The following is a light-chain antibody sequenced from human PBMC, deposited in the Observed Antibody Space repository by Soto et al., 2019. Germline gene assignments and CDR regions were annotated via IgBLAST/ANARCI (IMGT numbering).Light chain of an antibody. CDR3: QRYNRTPRT. J-gene: IGKJ1*01. Sequence: DFQMTQSPSSLSASVGDRVTITCRASQDISDHLAWYQHKPGKVPKLLIYEASTLQSGVPSRFSGGGFGTDFTLTISSLQPEDVAFYYCQRYNRTPRTFGQGTKVELK. CDR1: QDISDH. V-gene: IGKV1-27*01. CDR2: EAS.